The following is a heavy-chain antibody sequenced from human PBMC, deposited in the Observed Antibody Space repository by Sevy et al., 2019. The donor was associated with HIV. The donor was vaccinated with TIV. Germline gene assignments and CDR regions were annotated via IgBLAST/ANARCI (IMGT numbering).Heavy chain of an antibody. D-gene: IGHD2-8*01. V-gene: IGHV3-11*01. J-gene: IGHJ6*02. Sequence: GGSLRLSCAASGFTFSDYFMSWIRQAPGKGLEWISYISLSGSTIYYADSVKGRFTISSDKAKNSLYLQMNSLRAEDTAVYYCARESRHCTNGICYGYYGMDVWGQGTTVTVSS. CDR1: GFTFSDYF. CDR2: ISLSGSTI. CDR3: ARESRHCTNGICYGYYGMDV.